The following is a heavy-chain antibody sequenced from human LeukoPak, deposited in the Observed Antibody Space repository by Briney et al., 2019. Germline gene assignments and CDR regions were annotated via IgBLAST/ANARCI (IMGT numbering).Heavy chain of an antibody. V-gene: IGHV3-20*04. D-gene: IGHD6-19*01. Sequence: PGGSLRLSCAASGFTFDDYGMGWVRQPPGKGLEWVSGINWSGASTVYVDSVKGRFTISRDNTKNSLYLQMNSLRAGDTALYYCATSSHSGWQPGVDYWGQGTLVTVSS. J-gene: IGHJ4*02. CDR2: INWSGAST. CDR1: GFTFDDYG. CDR3: ATSSHSGWQPGVDY.